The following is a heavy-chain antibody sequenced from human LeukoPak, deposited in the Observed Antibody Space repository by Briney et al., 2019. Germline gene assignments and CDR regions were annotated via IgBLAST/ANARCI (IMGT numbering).Heavy chain of an antibody. Sequence: GESLKISCKGSGYSFTSYWIGWVRQMPGKGMEWMGIIYPGDSDTRYSPSFQGQVTISADKSISTAYLQWSSLKASDTAMYYCASVDSSSYYYLDYWGQGTLVSVSS. J-gene: IGHJ4*02. CDR3: ASVDSSSYYYLDY. D-gene: IGHD3-22*01. CDR2: IYPGDSDT. CDR1: GYSFTSYW. V-gene: IGHV5-51*01.